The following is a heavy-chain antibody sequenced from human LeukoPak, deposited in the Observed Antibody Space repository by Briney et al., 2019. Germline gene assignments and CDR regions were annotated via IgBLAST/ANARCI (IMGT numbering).Heavy chain of an antibody. CDR2: INPISGGT. V-gene: IGHV1-2*02. J-gene: IGHJ4*02. D-gene: IGHD2-2*01. Sequence: ASVEVSCKASGYTFTGYYIHWVRQAPGQGLEWMGWINPISGGTYYAQKFQGRVTMTRDTSISTAYMEMSRLRSDDTAVYYCARVTRTSAQYFDYWGQGTLVTVSS. CDR1: GYTFTGYY. CDR3: ARVTRTSAQYFDY.